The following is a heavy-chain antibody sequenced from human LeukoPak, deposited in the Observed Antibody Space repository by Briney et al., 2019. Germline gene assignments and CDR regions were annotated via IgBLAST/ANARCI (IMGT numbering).Heavy chain of an antibody. J-gene: IGHJ4*02. D-gene: IGHD3-22*01. CDR3: ARDKYYYDSSGYYSRYYFDY. V-gene: IGHV4-34*01. CDR1: GGSISSYY. Sequence: SETLSLTCTVSGGSISSYYWSWIRQPPGKGLEWIGEINHSGSTNYNPSLKSRVTISVDTSKNQFSLKLSSVTAADTAVYYCARDKYYYDSSGYYSRYYFDYWGQGTLVTVSS. CDR2: INHSGST.